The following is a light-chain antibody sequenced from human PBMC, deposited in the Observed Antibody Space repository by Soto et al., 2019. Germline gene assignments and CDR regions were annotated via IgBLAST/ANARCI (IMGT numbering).Light chain of an antibody. CDR1: SSNIGKDA. J-gene: IGLJ2*01. CDR3: AAWDDSLNAVV. V-gene: IGLV1-36*01. Sequence: QSVLTQPPSVSEAPRQRVTISCSGSSSNIGKDAVNWYQQLPGKAPKLLIYYNDLLSSGVSDRFSGSKSGTSASLAISGLQSEDEADYYCAAWDDSLNAVVFGGGTKLTVL. CDR2: YND.